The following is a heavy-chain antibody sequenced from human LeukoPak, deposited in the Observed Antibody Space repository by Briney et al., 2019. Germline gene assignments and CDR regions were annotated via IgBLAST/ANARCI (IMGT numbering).Heavy chain of an antibody. CDR3: AKYSSGWYGSDAFDI. Sequence: PGGSLRLSCAASGFTFSSYAMSWVRQAPGKGLEWVSAISGSGGSTYYADSVKGRFTVSRDNSKNTLYLQMNSLRAEDTAVYYCAKYSSGWYGSDAFDIWGQGTMVTVSS. CDR1: GFTFSSYA. V-gene: IGHV3-23*01. J-gene: IGHJ3*02. CDR2: ISGSGGST. D-gene: IGHD6-19*01.